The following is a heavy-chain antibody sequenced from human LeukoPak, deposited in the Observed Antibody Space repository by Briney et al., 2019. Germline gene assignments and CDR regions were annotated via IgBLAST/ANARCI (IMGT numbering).Heavy chain of an antibody. CDR2: IYTTGST. CDR3: ARDSGNYHIVDYMDV. V-gene: IGHV4-4*07. J-gene: IGHJ6*03. CDR1: GGSISSYY. Sequence: SETLSLTCTVSGGSISSYYWSWIRQPAGKGLEWIGRIYTTGSTHYNPSLKGRVTMSVDTSKNQFSLKLTSVTAADTAVYYCARDSGNYHIVDYMDVWGKGTTVTVSS. D-gene: IGHD1-26*01.